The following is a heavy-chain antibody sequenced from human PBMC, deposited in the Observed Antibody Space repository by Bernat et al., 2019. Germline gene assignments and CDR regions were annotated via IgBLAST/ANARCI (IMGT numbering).Heavy chain of an antibody. J-gene: IGHJ4*02. V-gene: IGHV4-31*03. D-gene: IGHD3-10*01. CDR1: GGSISNGGYY. CDR3: VRNLIVPGSGTPYYFDS. Sequence: QVQLQESGPGLVKPSQTLSLTCTVSGGSISNGGYYWSWIRQYPGKGLEWIGYIYYSGSTYYNPSLKSRVTISVDTSKNQFSLKLSSVTAADTAVYYCVRNLIVPGSGTPYYFDSWGQGTLVTVSS. CDR2: IYYSGST.